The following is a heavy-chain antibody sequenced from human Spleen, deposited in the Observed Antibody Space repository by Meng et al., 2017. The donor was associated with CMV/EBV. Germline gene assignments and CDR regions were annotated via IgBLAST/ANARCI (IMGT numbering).Heavy chain of an antibody. CDR3: ASLYGDSSVWYLDL. J-gene: IGHJ2*01. CDR1: GGSISIYY. Sequence: VWIRETARGLLKPPETLSLPVPVSGGSISIYYWSWIRQPAGKGLEWIGRIYTSGSTNYNPSLKSRVTMSVDTSKNQFSLKLSSVTAADTAVYYCASLYGDSSVWYLDLWGRGTLVTVSS. CDR2: IYTSGST. V-gene: IGHV4-4*07. D-gene: IGHD4-17*01.